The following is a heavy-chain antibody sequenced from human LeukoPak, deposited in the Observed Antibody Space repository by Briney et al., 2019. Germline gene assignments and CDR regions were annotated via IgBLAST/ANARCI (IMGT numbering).Heavy chain of an antibody. CDR3: ARAKWNDY. Sequence: SETLSLTCAVYGGSFSGYYWSWIRQPPGKGLEWIGEINHSGSTNYDPSLKSRVTISVDTSKNQFSLKLSSVTAADTAVYYCARAKWNDYWGQGTLVTVSS. V-gene: IGHV4-34*01. D-gene: IGHD1-1*01. CDR1: GGSFSGYY. CDR2: INHSGST. J-gene: IGHJ4*02.